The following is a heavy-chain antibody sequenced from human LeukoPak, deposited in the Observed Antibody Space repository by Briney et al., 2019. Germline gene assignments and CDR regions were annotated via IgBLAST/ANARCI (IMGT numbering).Heavy chain of an antibody. Sequence: ASVKVSCKASGYTFTGYYMHWVRQAPGQGLEWMGWINPNSGGTNYAQKFQGRVTMTRDTYISTAYMELSRLRYDDTAVYYCARVGYYYDSSGYYDYWGQGTLVTVSS. J-gene: IGHJ4*02. CDR1: GYTFTGYY. CDR2: INPNSGGT. V-gene: IGHV1-2*02. CDR3: ARVGYYYDSSGYYDY. D-gene: IGHD3-22*01.